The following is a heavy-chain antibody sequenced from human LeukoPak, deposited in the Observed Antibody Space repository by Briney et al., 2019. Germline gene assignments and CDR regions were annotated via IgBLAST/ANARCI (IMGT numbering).Heavy chain of an antibody. CDR3: ARSLTRIRNWFDP. D-gene: IGHD3-9*01. CDR2: ISSSGSTI. V-gene: IGHV3-48*03. Sequence: GGSLGLSCAASGFTFRRYGMNWVRQAPGKGLEWVSYISSSGSTIYYADSVKGRFTISRDNAKNSLYLQMNSLRAEDTAVYYCARSLTRIRNWFDPWGQGTLVTVSS. CDR1: GFTFRRYG. J-gene: IGHJ5*02.